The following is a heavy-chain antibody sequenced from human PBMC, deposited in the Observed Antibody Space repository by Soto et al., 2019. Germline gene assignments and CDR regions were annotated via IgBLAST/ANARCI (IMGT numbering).Heavy chain of an antibody. CDR2: IYYSGST. Sequence: TLSLTCTVSGGSISSGDYYWSWIRQPPGKGLEWIGYIYYSGSTYYNPSLKSRVTISVDTSKNQFSLKLSSVTAADTAVYYCARESSWYYNSFDYWGPGTLVTLSS. J-gene: IGHJ4*02. CDR1: GGSISSGDYY. D-gene: IGHD6-13*01. CDR3: ARESSWYYNSFDY. V-gene: IGHV4-30-4*01.